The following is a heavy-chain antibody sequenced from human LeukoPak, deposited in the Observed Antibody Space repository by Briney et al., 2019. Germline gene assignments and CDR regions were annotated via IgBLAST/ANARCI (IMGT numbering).Heavy chain of an antibody. CDR3: AGAYSAYDPFDY. Sequence: PGGSLRLPCAASGFTFSNYWMHWVRQAPGKGLVWVSRLNADGNSITYADSVRGRFTISRDNAKNTVHLQMNSLRVEDTAIYFCAGAYSAYDPFDYWGQGTLVTVSS. CDR1: GFTFSNYW. J-gene: IGHJ4*02. V-gene: IGHV3-74*01. CDR2: LNADGNSI. D-gene: IGHD5-12*01.